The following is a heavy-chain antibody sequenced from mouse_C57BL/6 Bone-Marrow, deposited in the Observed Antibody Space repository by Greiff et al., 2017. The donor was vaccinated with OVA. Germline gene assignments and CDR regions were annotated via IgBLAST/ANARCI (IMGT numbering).Heavy chain of an antibody. Sequence: QVQLQQSGAELARPGASVKLSCKASGYTFTSYGISWAKQRTGPGLEWIGEIYPRSGNTYYNEKFKGKATLTADKSSSTAYMELRSLTSEDSAVYFCARDYNWYFDVWGTGTTVTVSS. D-gene: IGHD2-4*01. V-gene: IGHV1-81*01. J-gene: IGHJ1*03. CDR1: GYTFTSYG. CDR2: IYPRSGNT. CDR3: ARDYNWYFDV.